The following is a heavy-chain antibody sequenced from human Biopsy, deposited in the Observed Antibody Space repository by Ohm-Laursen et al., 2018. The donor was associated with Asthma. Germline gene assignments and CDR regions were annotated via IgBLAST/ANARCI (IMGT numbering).Heavy chain of an antibody. J-gene: IGHJ3*02. D-gene: IGHD3-9*01. CDR1: GYTFINYA. CDR2: INAANGNT. CDR3: ARTYFDFLTGQVHDAFAM. V-gene: IGHV1-3*01. Sequence: ASVKVSCKASGYTFINYAIHWVLQAPGHSLEWMGWINAANGNTKYSQKFQGRLTISRDTSASTAYMDLSSLRSEDTAVYYCARTYFDFLTGQVHDAFAMWGQGTMVTVSS.